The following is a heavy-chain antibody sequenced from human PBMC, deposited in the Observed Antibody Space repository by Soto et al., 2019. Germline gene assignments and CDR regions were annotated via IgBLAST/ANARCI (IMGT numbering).Heavy chain of an antibody. J-gene: IGHJ4*02. CDR3: AREVFVVFDY. CDR2: ISYDGSNK. CDR1: GFTFSSYA. V-gene: IGHV3-30-3*01. D-gene: IGHD2-21*01. Sequence: GGSLRLSCAASGFTFSSYAMHWVRQAPGKGLEWVAVISYDGSNKYYADSVKGRFTISRDNSKNTLYLQMNSLRAEDTAVYYCAREVFVVFDYWGQGTLVTVSS.